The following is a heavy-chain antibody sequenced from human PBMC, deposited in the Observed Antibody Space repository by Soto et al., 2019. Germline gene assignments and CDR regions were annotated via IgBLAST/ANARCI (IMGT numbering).Heavy chain of an antibody. J-gene: IGHJ4*02. CDR3: ARDFYGDYGFDY. CDR2: ISSSGSDI. Sequence: EVQLVESRGGLVKPGGCLRLSCAASGFTFSRYSMNWVRQAPGKGLEWVSFISSSGSDIYYADSVKGRFTISRDNAKNSLYLQLNSLRAEDTAVYYCARDFYGDYGFDYWGQGTLVTVYS. V-gene: IGHV3-21*01. D-gene: IGHD4-17*01. CDR1: GFTFSRYS.